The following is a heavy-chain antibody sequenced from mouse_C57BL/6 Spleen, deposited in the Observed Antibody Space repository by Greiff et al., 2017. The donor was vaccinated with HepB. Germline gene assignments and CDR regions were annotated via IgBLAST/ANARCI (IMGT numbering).Heavy chain of an antibody. J-gene: IGHJ3*01. Sequence: EVQGVESGEGLVKPGGSLKLSCAASGFTFSSYAMSWVRQTPEKRLEWVAYISSGGDYIYYADTVKGRFTISRDNARNTLYLQMSSLKSEDTAMYYCTREEAYYSNYGFAYWGQGTLVTVSA. CDR2: ISSGGDYI. CDR1: GFTFSSYA. CDR3: TREEAYYSNYGFAY. D-gene: IGHD2-5*01. V-gene: IGHV5-9-1*02.